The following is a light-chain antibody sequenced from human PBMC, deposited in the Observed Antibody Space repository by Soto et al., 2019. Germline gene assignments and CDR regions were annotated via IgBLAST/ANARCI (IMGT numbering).Light chain of an antibody. J-gene: IGLJ2*01. CDR3: QSYDSTLSGVV. CDR1: SSNIGAGYD. V-gene: IGLV1-40*01. Sequence: QSVLTQPPSVSGAPGQRVTISCTGSSSNIGAGYDVHWYQQLPGTAPKLLIYGNSNRPSGVPHRFSGSKSGTSASLAITGLQADDEANYNCQSYDSTLSGVVFGGGTTLTVL. CDR2: GNS.